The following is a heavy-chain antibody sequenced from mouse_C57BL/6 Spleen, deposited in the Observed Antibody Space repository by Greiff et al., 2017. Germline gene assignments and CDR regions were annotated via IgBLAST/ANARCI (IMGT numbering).Heavy chain of an antibody. V-gene: IGHV1-4*01. J-gene: IGHJ2*01. Sequence: QVHVKQSGAELARPGASVKMSCKASGYTFTSYTMHWVKQRPGQGLEWIGYINPSSGYTKYNQKFKDKATLTADKSSSTAYMQLSSLTSEDSAVYYCARLADDDYFDYWGQGTTLTVSS. CDR2: INPSSGYT. CDR1: GYTFTSYT. CDR3: ARLADDDYFDY.